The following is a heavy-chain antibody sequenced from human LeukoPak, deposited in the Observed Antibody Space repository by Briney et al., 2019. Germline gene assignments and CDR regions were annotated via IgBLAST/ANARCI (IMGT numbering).Heavy chain of an antibody. CDR3: ARGGGDWGFHQSDY. J-gene: IGHJ4*02. V-gene: IGHV4-4*08. CDR1: GGSISSYH. D-gene: IGHD2-21*01. CDR2: IYTSGST. Sequence: NASETLSLTCTVSGGSISSYHWSWIRQPPGKGLEWIGYIYTSGSTNYNPSLKSRVTISVDTSKNQFSLKLSSVTAADTAVYYCARGGGDWGFHQSDYWGQGTLVTVSS.